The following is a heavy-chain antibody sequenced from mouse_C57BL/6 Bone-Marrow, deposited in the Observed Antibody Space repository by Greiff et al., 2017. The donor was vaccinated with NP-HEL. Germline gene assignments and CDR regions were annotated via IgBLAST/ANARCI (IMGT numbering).Heavy chain of an antibody. CDR2: IDPSDSYT. CDR3: ARNDPWYFDV. Sequence: QVQLQQPGAELVRPGTSVKLSCKASGYTFTSYWMHWVKQRPGQGLEWIGVIDPSDSYTNYNQKFKGKATLTVDTSSSTAYMQLSSLTSEDSAVYYCARNDPWYFDVWGTGTTVTVSS. J-gene: IGHJ1*03. CDR1: GYTFTSYW. V-gene: IGHV1-59*01. D-gene: IGHD2-3*01.